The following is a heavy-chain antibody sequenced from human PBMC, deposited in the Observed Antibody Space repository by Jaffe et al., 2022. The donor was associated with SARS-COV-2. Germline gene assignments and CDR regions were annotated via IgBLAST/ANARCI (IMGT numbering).Heavy chain of an antibody. CDR2: IKSKTDGGTT. CDR3: TTSLYNWNDYDAFDI. V-gene: IGHV3-15*01. J-gene: IGHJ3*02. CDR1: GFTFSNAW. D-gene: IGHD1-20*01. Sequence: EVQLVESGGGLVKPGGSLRLSCAASGFTFSNAWMSWVRQAPGKGLEWVGRIKSKTDGGTTDYAAPVKGRFTISRDDSKNTLYLQMNSLKTEDTAVYYCTTSLYNWNDYDAFDIWGQGTMVTVSS.